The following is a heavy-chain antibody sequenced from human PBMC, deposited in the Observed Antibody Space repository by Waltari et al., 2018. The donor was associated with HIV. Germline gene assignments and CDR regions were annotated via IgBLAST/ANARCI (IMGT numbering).Heavy chain of an antibody. D-gene: IGHD3-22*01. V-gene: IGHV3-30*04. Sequence: QVQLVESGGGVVQPGGSLRLSCVASGCTFSPFAFHWVRQAQGQGRELVGLRSYGVRNKVYAYSVKGRCTMSRDNTKNTLYLQMNSLRAEDTAVYYCARDGHFYDSRPLDHWGQGTLVTVSS. CDR1: GCTFSPFA. CDR2: RSYGVRNK. CDR3: ARDGHFYDSRPLDH. J-gene: IGHJ4*02.